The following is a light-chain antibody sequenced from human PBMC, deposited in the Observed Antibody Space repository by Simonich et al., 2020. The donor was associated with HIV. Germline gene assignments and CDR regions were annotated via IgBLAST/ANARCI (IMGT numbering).Light chain of an antibody. CDR3: QQYYSTPT. CDR2: WAS. J-gene: IGKJ2*01. Sequence: DIVMTQSPDSLAVSLGERATINCKSSQSVLYSSNNKNYLAWYQQKPGQPPKLRIYWASTRESGVPDRFSGSGSGTDFTLTIRSLQAEDVAVYYCQQYYSTPTFGQGTKLEIK. CDR1: QSVLYSSNNKNY. V-gene: IGKV4-1*01.